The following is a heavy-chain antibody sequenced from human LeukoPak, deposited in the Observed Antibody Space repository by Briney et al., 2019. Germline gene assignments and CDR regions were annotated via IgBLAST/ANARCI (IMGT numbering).Heavy chain of an antibody. CDR3: ARHIYDSSGYYQNWFDP. Sequence: SETLSLTCTVSGGSISSYYWSWIRQPPGKGLEWIGYIYYSGSTNYNPSLKSRVTISVGTSKNQFSLKLSSVTAADTAVYYCARHIYDSSGYYQNWFDPWGQGTLVTVSS. CDR2: IYYSGST. V-gene: IGHV4-59*08. J-gene: IGHJ5*02. D-gene: IGHD3-22*01. CDR1: GGSISSYY.